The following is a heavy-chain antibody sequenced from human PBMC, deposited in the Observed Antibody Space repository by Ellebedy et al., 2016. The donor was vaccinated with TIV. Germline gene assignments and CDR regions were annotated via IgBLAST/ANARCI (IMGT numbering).Heavy chain of an antibody. CDR1: GYSFTTYW. CDR3: ARQGERPFDF. D-gene: IGHD1-1*01. J-gene: IGHJ4*02. CDR2: IYPGDSET. Sequence: GESLKISRKGSGYSFTTYWIGWVRQMPGIGLQWMGIIYPGDSETIPGYSPSFQGHVTISVENSINTAYLQWISLRASDTAMYYCARQGERPFDFWGQGTLVTVSS. V-gene: IGHV5-51*01.